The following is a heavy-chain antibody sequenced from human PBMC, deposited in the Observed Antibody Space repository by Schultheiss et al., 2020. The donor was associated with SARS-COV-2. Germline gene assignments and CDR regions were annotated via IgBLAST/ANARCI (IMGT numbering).Heavy chain of an antibody. Sequence: GGSLRLSCAASEFTFTTFTMHWIRQGPGKGLEWVALISYDGSNDFYADSVKGRFTISRDNSKNTLYLQMNSLRAEDTAVYYCAKDFETSTISRPISYGMDVWGQGTTVTVSS. CDR2: ISYDGSND. CDR1: EFTFTTFT. V-gene: IGHV3-30-3*01. CDR3: AKDFETSTISRPISYGMDV. J-gene: IGHJ6*02. D-gene: IGHD2-21*01.